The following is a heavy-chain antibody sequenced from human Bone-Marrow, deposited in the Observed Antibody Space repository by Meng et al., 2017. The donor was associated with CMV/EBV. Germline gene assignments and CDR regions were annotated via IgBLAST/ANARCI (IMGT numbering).Heavy chain of an antibody. V-gene: IGHV1-8*02. D-gene: IGHD3-10*01. J-gene: IGHJ4*02. CDR2: MNPNSGNT. CDR3: AREVGWEFDDY. CDR1: GYTFTSYG. Sequence: ASVKVSCKASGYTFTSYGISWVRQATGQGLEWMGWMNPNSGNTGYAQKFQGRVTMTRNTSTSTAYMELSSLRSEDTAVYYCAREVGWEFDDYWGQGTLVTVSS.